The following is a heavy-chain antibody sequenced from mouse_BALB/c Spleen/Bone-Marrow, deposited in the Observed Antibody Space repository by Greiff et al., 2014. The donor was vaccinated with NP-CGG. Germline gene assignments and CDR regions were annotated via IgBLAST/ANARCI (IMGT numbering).Heavy chain of an antibody. CDR1: GFTFSSFG. D-gene: IGHD3-3*01. CDR2: ISSGSSTI. Sequence: EVKLMESEGGLVQPGGSRKLSCAASGFTFSSFGMHWVRQAPEKGLEWVAYISSGSSTIYYADTMKGRFTISRDNPKNTLFLQMTSLRSEDTAMYYCTRSGTLGAMDYWGQGTSVTVSS. V-gene: IGHV5-17*02. J-gene: IGHJ4*01. CDR3: TRSGTLGAMDY.